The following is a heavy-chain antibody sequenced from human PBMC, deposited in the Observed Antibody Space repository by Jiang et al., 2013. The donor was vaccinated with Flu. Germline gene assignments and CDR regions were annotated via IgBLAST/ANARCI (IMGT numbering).Heavy chain of an antibody. D-gene: IGHD1-26*01. J-gene: IGHJ3*02. CDR3: ARLHRGLDFDI. V-gene: IGHV4-59*01. Sequence: PGLVKPSETLSLTCTVSGGSISSYYWSWIRQPPGKGLEWIGYIYYSGSTNYNPSLKSRVTISVDTSKNQFSLKPSSVTAADTAVYYCARLHRGLDFDIWGQGTMVTVSS. CDR2: IYYSGST. CDR1: GGSISSYY.